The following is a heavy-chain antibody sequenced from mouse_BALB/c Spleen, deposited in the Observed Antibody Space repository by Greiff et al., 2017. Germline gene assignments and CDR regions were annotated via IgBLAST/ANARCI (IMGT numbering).Heavy chain of an antibody. Sequence: VKLVESGPGLVAPSQSLSITCTVSGFSLTGYGVNWVRQPPGKGLEWLGMIWGDGSTDYNSALKSRLSISKDNSKSQVFLKMNSLQTDDTARYYCAIYYGPYYYAMDYWGQGTSVTVSS. CDR2: IWGDGST. V-gene: IGHV2-6-7*01. CDR3: AIYYGPYYYAMDY. CDR1: GFSLTGYG. J-gene: IGHJ4*01. D-gene: IGHD1-1*01.